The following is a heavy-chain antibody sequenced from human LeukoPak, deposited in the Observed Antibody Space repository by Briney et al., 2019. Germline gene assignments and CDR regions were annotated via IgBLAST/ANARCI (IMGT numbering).Heavy chain of an antibody. CDR3: AKGGYSYGL. J-gene: IGHJ4*02. Sequence: GGSLRLSCAASGFTFSDYAMSWVRQAPGKGLEWLSVISGGSSGSTYYADSVTGRFTVSRDNSKNTLYLQMNSLRAEDTAVYYCAKGGYSYGLWGQGTLVTVSS. V-gene: IGHV3-23*01. D-gene: IGHD5-18*01. CDR1: GFTFSDYA. CDR2: ISGGSSGST.